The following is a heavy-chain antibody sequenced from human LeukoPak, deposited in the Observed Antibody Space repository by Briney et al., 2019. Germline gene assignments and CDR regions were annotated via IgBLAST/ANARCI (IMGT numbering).Heavy chain of an antibody. CDR1: GFTFSSYG. J-gene: IGHJ1*01. V-gene: IGHV3-30*02. Sequence: GGSLRLSCAASGFTFSSYGMHWVRQAPGKGLEWVAFIRYDGSNKYYADSVKGRFTISRDNSKNTLYLQVNSLRAEDTAVYYCAKAVDMTTVTTSPQHWGQGTLVTVSS. CDR3: AKAVDMTTVTTSPQH. D-gene: IGHD4-17*01. CDR2: IRYDGSNK.